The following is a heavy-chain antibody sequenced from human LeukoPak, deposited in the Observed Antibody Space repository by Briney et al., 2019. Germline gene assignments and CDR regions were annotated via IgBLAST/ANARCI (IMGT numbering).Heavy chain of an antibody. CDR3: AKGPGTAELGY. J-gene: IGHJ4*02. CDR1: GFTFSSYG. CDR2: ISGSGGST. D-gene: IGHD1-1*01. Sequence: GGTLRLSCAASGFTFSSYGMSWVRQAPGKGLERVSAISGSGGSTYYADSVKGRFTISRDNSKNTLYLQMNSLRAEDTAVYYCAKGPGTAELGYWGQGTLVTVSS. V-gene: IGHV3-23*01.